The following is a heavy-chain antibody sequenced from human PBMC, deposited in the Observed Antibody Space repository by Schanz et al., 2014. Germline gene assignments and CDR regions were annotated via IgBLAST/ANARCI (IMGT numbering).Heavy chain of an antibody. D-gene: IGHD3-16*02. Sequence: EVKMVESGGGLVQPGGSLRLSCAASGITFSSHSFNWVRQAPGKGLEYVSSISSKGDMTFYGNSVKGRFTISRDNSKNTLYLQLGSLSAEDTAVYFCARDNRYYLFDYWGQGALVTVSS. J-gene: IGHJ4*02. CDR3: ARDNRYYLFDY. CDR1: GITFSSHS. CDR2: ISSKGDMT. V-gene: IGHV3-64*01.